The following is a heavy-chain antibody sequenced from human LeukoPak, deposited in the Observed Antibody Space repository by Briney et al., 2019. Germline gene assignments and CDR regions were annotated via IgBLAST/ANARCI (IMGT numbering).Heavy chain of an antibody. CDR3: ARGLGGLSSGLDY. CDR2: ISYDGSNK. CDR1: GFTFSSYG. Sequence: PGGSLRLSCAASGFTFSSYGMHWVRQAPGKGLEWVAVISYDGSNKYYADSVKGRFTISRDNSKNTLYLQMNSLRAEDTAVYYCARGLGGLSSGLDYWGQGTLVTVSS. D-gene: IGHD6-6*01. J-gene: IGHJ4*02. V-gene: IGHV3-30*03.